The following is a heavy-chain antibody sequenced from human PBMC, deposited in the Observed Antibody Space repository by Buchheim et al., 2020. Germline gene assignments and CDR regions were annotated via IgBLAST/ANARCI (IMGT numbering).Heavy chain of an antibody. Sequence: QVQLQQWGAGLLKPSETLSLTCTVSGGSISSYYWSWIRQPPGKGLEWIGYIYYSGSTNYNPSLKSRVTISVDTSKNQFSLKLSSVTAADTAVYYCARLPGATHFDYWGQGTL. V-gene: IGHV4-59*08. CDR3: ARLPGATHFDY. J-gene: IGHJ4*02. CDR1: GGSISSYY. D-gene: IGHD3-10*01. CDR2: IYYSGST.